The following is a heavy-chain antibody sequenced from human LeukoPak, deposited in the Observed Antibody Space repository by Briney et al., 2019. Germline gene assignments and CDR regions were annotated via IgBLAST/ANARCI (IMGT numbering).Heavy chain of an antibody. CDR3: AKWLGGWFLSSMYYFDY. D-gene: IGHD3-10*01. CDR2: ISGSGGST. J-gene: IGHJ4*02. V-gene: IGHV3-23*01. Sequence: PGESLRLSCAASGFTFSSYAMSWVRQAPGKGLEWVSAISGSGGSTYYADSVKGRFTISRDNSENTLYLQMNSLRAEDTAVYYCAKWLGGWFLSSMYYFDYWGQGTLVTVSS. CDR1: GFTFSSYA.